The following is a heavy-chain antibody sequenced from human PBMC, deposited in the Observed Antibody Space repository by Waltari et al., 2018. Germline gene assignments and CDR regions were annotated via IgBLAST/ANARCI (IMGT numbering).Heavy chain of an antibody. CDR2: ITSSSYI. V-gene: IGHV3-21*01. D-gene: IGHD3-10*01. Sequence: ELQLVESGGGLVKPGVSLRLSCAASGFTFSHGSMHWVRQAPGKGLEWVSSITSSSYIYYADSVKGRFTISRDNAKNSLYLQMNSLRAEDTAVYYCARDHYYGSGTYSSFDYWGQGTLVTVSS. J-gene: IGHJ4*02. CDR1: GFTFSHGS. CDR3: ARDHYYGSGTYSSFDY.